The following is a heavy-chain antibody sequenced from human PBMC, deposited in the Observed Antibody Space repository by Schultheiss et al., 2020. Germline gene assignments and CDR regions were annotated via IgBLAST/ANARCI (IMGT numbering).Heavy chain of an antibody. Sequence: GASLRLSCAASGFTFSNAWMSWVRQAPGKGLEWVGRIKSKTDGGTTDYAAPVKGRFTISRDDSKSITYLQMNSLRAEDTAVYYCAREGIVAPSAYWGQGTLVNVS. V-gene: IGHV3-15*01. CDR1: GFTFSNAW. D-gene: IGHD1-26*01. CDR3: AREGIVAPSAY. J-gene: IGHJ4*02. CDR2: IKSKTDGGTT.